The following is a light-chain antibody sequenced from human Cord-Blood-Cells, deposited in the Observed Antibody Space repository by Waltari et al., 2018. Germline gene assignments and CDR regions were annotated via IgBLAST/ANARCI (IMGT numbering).Light chain of an antibody. Sequence: DIQMTQSPSSLSASVGDRVTITCRASQSISSYLNWYQQKPGKAPTLPIYAAYSLQSWVPSSFSGSGSGSDFTLTISSLQPEDFATYYCQQSYSTPYTFGQGTKLEIK. V-gene: IGKV1-39*01. J-gene: IGKJ2*01. CDR2: AAY. CDR3: QQSYSTPYT. CDR1: QSISSY.